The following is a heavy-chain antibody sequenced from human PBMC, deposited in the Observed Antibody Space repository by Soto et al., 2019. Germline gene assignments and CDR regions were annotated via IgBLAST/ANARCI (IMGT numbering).Heavy chain of an antibody. V-gene: IGHV3-30*18. CDR2: ISYDGSNK. J-gene: IGHJ6*02. CDR3: AKDASGKWGMGMDV. D-gene: IGHD2-8*01. Sequence: GGSLRLSCAASGFTFSSYGMHWVRQAPGKGLEWVAVISYDGSNKYYADSVKGRFTISRDNSKNTLYLQMNSLRAEDTAVYYCAKDASGKWGMGMDVWGQGTTVTVSS. CDR1: GFTFSSYG.